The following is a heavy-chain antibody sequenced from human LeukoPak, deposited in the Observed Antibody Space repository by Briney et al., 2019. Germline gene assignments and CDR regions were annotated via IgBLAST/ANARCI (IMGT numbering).Heavy chain of an antibody. V-gene: IGHV4-4*07. CDR3: ARVSGYDWESFYDY. J-gene: IGHJ4*02. CDR1: GGSISSYY. D-gene: IGHD5-12*01. CDR2: IYTSGST. Sequence: PSETLSLTCTVSGGSISSYYWCWIRQPAGKGLEWIGRIYTSGSTNYNPSLKSRVTMSVDTTKNQFSLKLNSVTAAATAVYYCARVSGYDWESFYDYWGQGTLVTVSS.